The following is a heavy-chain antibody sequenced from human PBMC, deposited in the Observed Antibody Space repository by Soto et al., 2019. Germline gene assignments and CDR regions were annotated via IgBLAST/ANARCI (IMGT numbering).Heavy chain of an antibody. V-gene: IGHV3-11*06. CDR1: GVNFSDYY. Sequence: GGSLRLSCAASGVNFSDYYVAWIRQTPGKGLEWISYISSTGIYKRYADSVKGRFTIARDNANNSLVLQMNSLRADDTAVYYCVRDLYGSGTSLRGWFDPWGQGTLVNVSS. CDR2: ISSTGIYK. J-gene: IGHJ5*02. CDR3: VRDLYGSGTSLRGWFDP. D-gene: IGHD3-10*01.